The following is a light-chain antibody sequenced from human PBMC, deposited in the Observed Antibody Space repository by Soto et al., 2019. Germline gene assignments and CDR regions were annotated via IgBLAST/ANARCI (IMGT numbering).Light chain of an antibody. CDR2: GAS. CDR3: QQYNNWPL. J-gene: IGKJ4*01. Sequence: EIVLTQSPGPLSLSPGERATLSCRASQSVSSNSAWYQQKPGQAPRLLIYGASTRATGIPARFSGSGSGTEFTLTISSLQSEDFAVYYCQQYNNWPLFGGGTKVDIK. V-gene: IGKV3-15*01. CDR1: QSVSSN.